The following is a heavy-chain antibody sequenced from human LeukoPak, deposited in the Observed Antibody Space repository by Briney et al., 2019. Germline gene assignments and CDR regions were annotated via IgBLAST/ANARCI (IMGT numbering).Heavy chain of an antibody. CDR1: GGSISSYY. J-gene: IGHJ4*02. D-gene: IGHD2-15*01. CDR2: IYTTEST. V-gene: IGHV4-4*07. Sequence: SETLSLTCTVSGGSISSYYWSWIRQPAGKGLEWIGRIYTTESTNYNPSLKSRVTMSVDTSKNQFSLSLISVTAADTAVHYCARDEGCSGGSCPAFDYWGQGTLVTVSS. CDR3: ARDEGCSGGSCPAFDY.